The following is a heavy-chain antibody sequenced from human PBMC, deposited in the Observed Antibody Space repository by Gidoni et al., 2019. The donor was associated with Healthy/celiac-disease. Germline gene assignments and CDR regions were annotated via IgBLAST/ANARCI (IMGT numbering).Heavy chain of an antibody. V-gene: IGHV3-73*02. Sequence: EVQLVDSGGGLVHPGVSLQLSFSSSVFTFPGSPMPCVLPPSLHAMDWVRKASGKGLEWVGRIRSKDNSYATAYDAAVKGRCTISRDDSKNTAYLQMKSLKTEDTAVYYCTRRRGGSGWYPFDYWGQGTLVTVSS. CDR2: IRSKDNSYAT. CDR3: TRRRGGSGWYPFDY. D-gene: IGHD6-19*01. CDR1: VFTFPGSP. J-gene: IGHJ4*02.